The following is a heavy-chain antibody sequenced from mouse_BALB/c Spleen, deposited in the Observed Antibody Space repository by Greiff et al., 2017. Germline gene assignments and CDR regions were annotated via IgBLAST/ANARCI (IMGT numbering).Heavy chain of an antibody. Sequence: EVMLVESGGGLVKLGGSLKLSCAASGFTFSSYYMSWVRQTPEKRLELVAAINSNGGSTYYPDTVKGRFTISRDNAKNTLYLQMSSLKSEDTALYYCARHEGGNYAWFAYWGQGTLVTVSA. CDR2: INSNGGST. V-gene: IGHV5-6-2*01. D-gene: IGHD2-1*01. CDR3: ARHEGGNYAWFAY. CDR1: GFTFSSYY. J-gene: IGHJ3*01.